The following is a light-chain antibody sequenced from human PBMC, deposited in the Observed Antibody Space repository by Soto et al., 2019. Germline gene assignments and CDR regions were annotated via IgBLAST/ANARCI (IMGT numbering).Light chain of an antibody. J-gene: IGKJ4*01. CDR1: QSLSSN. CDR2: ATS. CDR3: QQYNHWPRMLS. V-gene: IGKV3-15*01. Sequence: EIVLTQSPATLYVSPGETATLSCRASQSLSSNVAWYQQRPRQAPRLLIYATSSRASDVPARFSGTGSGTEFTLTIASLQSEVFAIYYCQQYNHWPRMLSFGGGTKVDIK.